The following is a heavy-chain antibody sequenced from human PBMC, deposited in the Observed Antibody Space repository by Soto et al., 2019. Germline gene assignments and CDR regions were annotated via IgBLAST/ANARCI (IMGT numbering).Heavy chain of an antibody. D-gene: IGHD3-22*01. CDR1: GFTFSSYI. Sequence: GSLRLSFAASGFTFSSYIMNWVRQAPVKGLEWVSYISSSSSTIYYADSVKGRFTISRDNAKNSLYLQMNSLRDEDTAVYYCASMIVVIPPYYYYYGMDVLGQGTTVTVSS. V-gene: IGHV3-48*02. CDR3: ASMIVVIPPYYYYYGMDV. CDR2: ISSSSSTI. J-gene: IGHJ6*02.